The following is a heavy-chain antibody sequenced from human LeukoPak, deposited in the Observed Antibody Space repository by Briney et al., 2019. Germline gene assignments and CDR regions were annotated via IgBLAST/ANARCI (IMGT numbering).Heavy chain of an antibody. J-gene: IGHJ3*02. Sequence: PGGSLRLSCAASRFTFSTYAIHWVRQAPGKGLEWVAVISYDESIKYYADSVKGRFTISRDNSKNTLYLQMNSLRVEDTAVYYCARPAAIERPDAFDIWGQGTMVTVSS. CDR1: RFTFSTYA. D-gene: IGHD6-25*01. CDR2: ISYDESIK. V-gene: IGHV3-30-3*01. CDR3: ARPAAIERPDAFDI.